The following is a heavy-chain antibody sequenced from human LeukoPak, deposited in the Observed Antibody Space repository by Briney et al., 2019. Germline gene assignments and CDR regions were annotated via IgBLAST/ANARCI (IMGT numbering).Heavy chain of an antibody. Sequence: GASVKVSCKASGYIFTSYFMHWVRQAPGQGLEGMGWINPNSGGTNYAQKFQGRVTMTRDTSISTAYMELSRLRSDDTAVYYCARAAAGLDYWGQGTLVTVSS. V-gene: IGHV1-2*02. CDR2: INPNSGGT. J-gene: IGHJ4*02. CDR3: ARAAAGLDY. CDR1: GYIFTSYF. D-gene: IGHD6-13*01.